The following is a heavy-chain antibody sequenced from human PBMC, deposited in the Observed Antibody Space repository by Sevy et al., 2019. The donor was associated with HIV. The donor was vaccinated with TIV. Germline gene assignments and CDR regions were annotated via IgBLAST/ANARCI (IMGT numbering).Heavy chain of an antibody. CDR3: AADGAITIFGVVPYYYYYGMDV. Sequence: KVSCKASGFTFTSSAVQWVRQARGQRLEWIGWIVVGSGNTNYAQKFQERVTITRDMSTSTAYMELGSLRSEDTAVYYCAADGAITIFGVVPYYYYYGMDVWGQGTTVTVSS. CDR2: IVVGSGNT. V-gene: IGHV1-58*01. J-gene: IGHJ6*02. CDR1: GFTFTSSA. D-gene: IGHD3-3*01.